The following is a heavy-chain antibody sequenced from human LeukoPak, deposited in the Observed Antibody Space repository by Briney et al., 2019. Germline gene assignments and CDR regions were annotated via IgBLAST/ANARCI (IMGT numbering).Heavy chain of an antibody. CDR1: GFTFSSYD. CDR3: ARGLPGRRRVTTPHYYYGMDV. D-gene: IGHD4-11*01. Sequence: PGGSLRLSCAASGFTFSSYDMHWVRQATGKGLEWVSAIGTAGDTYYPGSVKGRFTISRENAKNSLYLQMNSLRAGDTAVYYCARGLPGRRRVTTPHYYYGMDVWGQGTTVTVSS. J-gene: IGHJ6*02. V-gene: IGHV3-13*01. CDR2: IGTAGDT.